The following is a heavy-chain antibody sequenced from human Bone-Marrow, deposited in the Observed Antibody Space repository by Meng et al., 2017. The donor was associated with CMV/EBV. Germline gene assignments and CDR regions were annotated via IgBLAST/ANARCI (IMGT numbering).Heavy chain of an antibody. CDR3: ARGDSSSRYWYFDL. Sequence: GESLKISCAGSGFIFSDHYIDWVRQAPGKGLEWVAVISHDGSIKYYADSVKGRFTISRDNSKNTLYLQMNSLRAEDTAVYYCARGDSSSRYWYFDLWGRGTLVTVSS. CDR1: GFIFSDHY. D-gene: IGHD6-6*01. V-gene: IGHV3-30-3*01. CDR2: ISHDGSIK. J-gene: IGHJ2*01.